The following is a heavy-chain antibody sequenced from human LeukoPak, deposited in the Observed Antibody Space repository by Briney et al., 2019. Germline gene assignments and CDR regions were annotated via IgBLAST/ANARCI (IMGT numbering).Heavy chain of an antibody. V-gene: IGHV3-7*05. Sequence: GGSLRLSCAASGFTLSSYWMTWVRQAPGKGLEWVANINQDGSENHYADSVKGRFTISRDSAKNSLFLQMNSLRAEDTAVYYCAKGLNGYGSGSYSHLDAFDIWGQGTLVTVSS. J-gene: IGHJ4*02. D-gene: IGHD3-10*01. CDR3: AKGLNGYGSGSYSHLDAFDI. CDR2: INQDGSEN. CDR1: GFTLSSYW.